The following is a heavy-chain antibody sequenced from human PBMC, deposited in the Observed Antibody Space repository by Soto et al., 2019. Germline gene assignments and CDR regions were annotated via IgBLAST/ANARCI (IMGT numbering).Heavy chain of an antibody. V-gene: IGHV3-30*18. CDR1: GFTFSSYG. CDR3: TKGSTAMTYFDY. Sequence: QVQLVESGGGVVQPGRSLRLSCAASGFTFSSYGMHWVRQAPGKGLEWVAVISYDGSNKYYADSVKGRFTISRDNSKNTLELQMNRLRAEDTAVYYCTKGSTAMTYFDYWGHGTLVTVSS. J-gene: IGHJ4*01. CDR2: ISYDGSNK. D-gene: IGHD5-18*01.